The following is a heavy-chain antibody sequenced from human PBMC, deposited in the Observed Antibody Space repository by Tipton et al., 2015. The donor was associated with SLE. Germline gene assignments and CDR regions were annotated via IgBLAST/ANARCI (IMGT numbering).Heavy chain of an antibody. CDR2: IYYSAYSTT. Sequence: TLSLTCSVSGASIRSQYWGWIRQPPGKGLELIGYIYYSAYSTTNYNPSLKSRVTLSVDTSKNQFSLKVSSVTAADTAVYYCARDTLGGLDYWGQGTLVTVSS. CDR1: GASIRSQY. D-gene: IGHD7-27*01. V-gene: IGHV4-59*11. J-gene: IGHJ4*02. CDR3: ARDTLGGLDY.